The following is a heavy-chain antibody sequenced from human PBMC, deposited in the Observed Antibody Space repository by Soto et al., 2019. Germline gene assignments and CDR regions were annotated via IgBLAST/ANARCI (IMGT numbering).Heavy chain of an antibody. CDR2: ISSSGSTI. V-gene: IGHV3-11*01. CDR1: GFTFSDYY. J-gene: IGHJ4*02. Sequence: QVQLVESGGGLVKPGGSLRLSCAPSGFTFSDYYMNWIRQAPGKGLEWVSYISSSGSTIYYADSVKGRFTISRDNAKNSRYLQMNSLRAEDRAVYYCARVLGGKYQLLVYFDYWGQGTLVTVSS. CDR3: ARVLGGKYQLLVYFDY. D-gene: IGHD2-2*01.